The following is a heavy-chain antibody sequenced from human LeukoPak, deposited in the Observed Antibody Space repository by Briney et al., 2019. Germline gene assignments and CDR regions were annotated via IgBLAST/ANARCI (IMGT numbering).Heavy chain of an antibody. CDR3: APNWFDP. V-gene: IGHV3-74*01. J-gene: IGHJ5*02. CDR1: GFTFSNYW. Sequence: GGSLRLSCAASGFTFSNYWMHWVRQAPGKGLVWVSRINSDGSNTNYADAVKGRFTISRDNAKNTLYLQMNSLRAEDTAVYYCAPNWFDPWGQGTLATVSS. CDR2: INSDGSNT.